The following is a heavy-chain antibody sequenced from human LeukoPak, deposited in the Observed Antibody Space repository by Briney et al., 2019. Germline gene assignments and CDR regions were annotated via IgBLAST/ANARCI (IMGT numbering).Heavy chain of an antibody. J-gene: IGHJ4*02. D-gene: IGHD5-12*01. CDR1: GFAFGSYA. Sequence: GGSLRLSCTASGFAFGSYAMAWVRQAPGKGLEGVAAIGSDYDRVHEDSVKGRFTISRDNSKSTLYLQMDNLRPEDTAVYFCAKSAGVATIYFDCWGQGALVTVSS. V-gene: IGHV3-23*01. CDR3: AKSAGVATIYFDC. CDR2: IGSDYDR.